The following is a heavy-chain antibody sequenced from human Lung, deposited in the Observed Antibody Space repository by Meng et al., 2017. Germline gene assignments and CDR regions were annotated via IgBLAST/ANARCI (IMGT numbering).Heavy chain of an antibody. D-gene: IGHD3-16*01. CDR1: GGSLRSSSNY. J-gene: IGHJ4*02. CDR3: ARRVHDGRHYHYFDY. Sequence: QLQLQGSGPGLVKPSETRSRTCTVSGGSLRSSSNYWDGIRHPPGRRLEWIGSIYYGGANYYNPSLKGRVTMSVDTSKTQFSLRLSSVTAADTAVYFCARRVHDGRHYHYFDYWGQGALVTVSS. CDR2: IYYGGAN. V-gene: IGHV4-39*01.